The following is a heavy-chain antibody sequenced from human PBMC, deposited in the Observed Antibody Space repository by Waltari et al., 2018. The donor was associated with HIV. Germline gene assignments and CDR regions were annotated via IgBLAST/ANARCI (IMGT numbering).Heavy chain of an antibody. V-gene: IGHV3-74*01. CDR2: INSDGRST. CDR3: ARERITIFAHLGMDV. J-gene: IGHJ6*02. D-gene: IGHD3-3*01. Sequence: EVQLVESGGGLVQPGGSLRLSCAASGFTFSSYWMHWVRQGPGKGLVWVSRINSDGRSTSYADSVKGRFTISRDNAKNTLYLQMNSLRADDTAVYYCARERITIFAHLGMDVWGQGTTVTVSS. CDR1: GFTFSSYW.